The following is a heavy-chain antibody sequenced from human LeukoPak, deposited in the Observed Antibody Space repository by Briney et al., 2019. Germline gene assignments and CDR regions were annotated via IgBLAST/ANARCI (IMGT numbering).Heavy chain of an antibody. J-gene: IGHJ4*02. Sequence: SETLSLTCTVSGGSITSYYWSWIRQPPGKGLEWIGYIYYSGSTNYIPSLKSRVTISVDTSKNQFSLKLSSVTAADTAVYYCARDRGYSYGIDYWGQGTLVTVSS. V-gene: IGHV4-59*01. CDR3: ARDRGYSYGIDY. CDR2: IYYSGST. CDR1: GGSITSYY. D-gene: IGHD5-18*01.